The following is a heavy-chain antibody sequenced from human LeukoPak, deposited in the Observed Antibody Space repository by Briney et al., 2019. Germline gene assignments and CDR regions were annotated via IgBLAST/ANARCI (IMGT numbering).Heavy chain of an antibody. D-gene: IGHD4-17*01. CDR1: GYKLTTHW. J-gene: IGHJ4*02. CDR2: IYAGDSDT. CDR3: ARHDGLRNVDY. V-gene: IGHV5-51*01. Sequence: GESLKISCKGSGYKLTTHWIGWVRQMPGKGLEWTGIIYAGDSDTRYSPSFQGQVIISVDRSISTAYLQWSSLKASDTAMYYCARHDGLRNVDYWGQGTLVTVSS.